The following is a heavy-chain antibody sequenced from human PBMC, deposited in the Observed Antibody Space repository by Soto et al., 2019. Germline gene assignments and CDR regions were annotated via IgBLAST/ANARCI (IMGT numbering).Heavy chain of an antibody. CDR1: GGTFGSYA. CDR2: IIPIPGTA. D-gene: IGHD2-2*01. Sequence: QVQLVQSGAEVKKPGSSGKVSCKASGGTFGSYAISWVRQAPGQGLEGMGGIIPIPGTANYAQKCQGSVTIAADESTSPAYMELSSLRSEDTDVYYCARSQGSSTSLEIYYYYYYGMDVWGQGTTVTVSS. J-gene: IGHJ6*02. CDR3: ARSQGSSTSLEIYYYYYYGMDV. V-gene: IGHV1-69*01.